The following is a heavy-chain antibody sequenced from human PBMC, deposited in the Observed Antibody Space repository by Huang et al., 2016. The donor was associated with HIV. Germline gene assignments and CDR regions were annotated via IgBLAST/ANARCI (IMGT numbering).Heavy chain of an antibody. V-gene: IGHV3-23*01. CDR1: GFIFSSYA. D-gene: IGHD2-15*01. CDR2: ISDSGGYT. J-gene: IGHJ4*02. CDR3: VIAAHYFDY. Sequence: EVQLLVSGGGLVQPGGSLRLSCEASGFIFSSYAMSWARQAPGKGLEWVSTISDSGGYTYYADSVKGRFTISRDNSKDTLYLQMNSLRAEDTAVYYCVIAAHYFDYWGQGTLVTVSS.